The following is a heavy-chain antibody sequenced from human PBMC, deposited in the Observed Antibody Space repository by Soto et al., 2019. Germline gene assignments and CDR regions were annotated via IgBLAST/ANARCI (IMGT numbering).Heavy chain of an antibody. CDR3: ASNYGSGTNYYYYGMDV. CDR1: GGTFSSYA. J-gene: IGHJ6*02. D-gene: IGHD3-10*01. CDR2: IIPIFGTA. Sequence: ASVKVYCKASGGTFSSYAISWVRQAPGQVLEWMGGIIPIFGTANYAQKFQGRVTITADESTSTAYMELSSLRSEDTAVYYCASNYGSGTNYYYYGMDVWGQGTTVTVSS. V-gene: IGHV1-69*01.